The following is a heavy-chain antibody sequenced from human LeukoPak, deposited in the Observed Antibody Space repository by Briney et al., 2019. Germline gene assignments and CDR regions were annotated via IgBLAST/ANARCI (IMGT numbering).Heavy chain of an antibody. CDR2: INPSGGST. V-gene: IGHV1-46*01. CDR1: GYTFTTYY. D-gene: IGHD3-3*01. J-gene: IGHJ6*02. Sequence: ASVKVSCKASGYTFTTYYIHWVRQAPGQGLEWMGIINPSGGSTGYAPKFQGRVTMTRDTSTSTVYMELSSLRFEDTAVYYCAIYDFWSGYLITGYYYYGMDVWGQGTTVTVSS. CDR3: AIYDFWSGYLITGYYYYGMDV.